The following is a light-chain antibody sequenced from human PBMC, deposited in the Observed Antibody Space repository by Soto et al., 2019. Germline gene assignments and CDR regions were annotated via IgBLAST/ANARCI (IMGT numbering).Light chain of an antibody. J-gene: IGKJ5*01. CDR1: QSVTTW. CDR2: KAS. Sequence: DIQMTQPPSTLSASVGDRVTSTCRASQSVTTWLAWYQQKPGKAPKLLIYKASNLESGLPSTFDGSGFGTEVTRGISSLQSDDFATYDCQQYSTYPITAGQGTRLEIK. CDR3: QQYSTYPIT. V-gene: IGKV1-5*03.